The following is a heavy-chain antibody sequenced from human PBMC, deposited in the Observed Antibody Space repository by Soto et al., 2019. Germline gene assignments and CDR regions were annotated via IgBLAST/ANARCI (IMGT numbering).Heavy chain of an antibody. J-gene: IGHJ6*02. V-gene: IGHV3-30*18. Sequence: GGSLRLSCAASGFTFSSYGMHWVRQAPGKGLEWVAVISYDGSNKYYADSVKGRFTISRDNSKNTLYLQMNSLRAEDTAVYYCAKDRLGITMVRGVIIPVNYYYYGMDVWGQGTTVTVS. CDR3: AKDRLGITMVRGVIIPVNYYYYGMDV. CDR1: GFTFSSYG. D-gene: IGHD3-10*01. CDR2: ISYDGSNK.